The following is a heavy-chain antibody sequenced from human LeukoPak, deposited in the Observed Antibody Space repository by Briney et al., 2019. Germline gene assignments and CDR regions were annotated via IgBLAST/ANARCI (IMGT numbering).Heavy chain of an antibody. CDR3: ARATNYDILTGFLDY. J-gene: IGHJ4*02. Sequence: SVKVSCKASGYTFTSYYMHWVRQAPGQGLEWMGRIIPIFGTANYAQKFQGRVTITTDESTSTAYMELSSLRSEDTAVYYCARATNYDILTGFLDYWGQGTLVTVSS. CDR1: GYTFTSYY. D-gene: IGHD3-9*01. CDR2: IIPIFGTA. V-gene: IGHV1-69*05.